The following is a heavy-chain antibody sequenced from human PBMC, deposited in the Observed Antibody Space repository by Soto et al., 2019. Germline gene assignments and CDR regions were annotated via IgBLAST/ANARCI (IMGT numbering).Heavy chain of an antibody. CDR3: ARGHYYGSGSYYSP. J-gene: IGHJ5*02. CDR2: INHSGST. D-gene: IGHD3-10*01. V-gene: IGHV4-34*01. CDR1: GGSFSGYY. Sequence: SETLSLTCAVYGGSFSGYYWSWIRQPPGKGLEWIGEINHSGSTNYNPSLKSRVTISVDTSKNQFSLKLSSVTAADTAVYYCARGHYYGSGSYYSPWGQGTLVTSPQ.